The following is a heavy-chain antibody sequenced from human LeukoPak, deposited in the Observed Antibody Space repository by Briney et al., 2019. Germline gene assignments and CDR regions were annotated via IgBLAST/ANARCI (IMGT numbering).Heavy chain of an antibody. CDR1: GFTFSSYG. J-gene: IGHJ6*03. Sequence: PGGSLRLSCAASGFTFSSYGMSWVRQAPGRGLEWASTISGSGDNTYYADTVKGRFTISRDNSKNTLYLQMNSLRADDTAVYYCARSLRVRGVPDYMDVWGKGTTVTISS. CDR3: ARSLRVRGVPDYMDV. CDR2: ISGSGDNT. V-gene: IGHV3-23*01. D-gene: IGHD3-10*01.